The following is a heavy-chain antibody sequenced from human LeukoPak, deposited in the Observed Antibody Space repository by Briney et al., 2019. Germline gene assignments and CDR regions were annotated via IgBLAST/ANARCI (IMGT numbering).Heavy chain of an antibody. J-gene: IGHJ4*02. CDR3: ARVRGVVVITTRGYFDY. CDR1: GFTFSSYW. CDR2: IKQDGSEK. V-gene: IGHV3-7*03. D-gene: IGHD3-22*01. Sequence: GGSLRLSCAASGFTFSSYWMSWVRQAPGKGLEWVANIKQDGSEKYYVDSVKGRFTISRDNAKNSLYLQMNSLRAEDTAVYYCARVRGVVVITTRGYFDYWGQGTLVTVSS.